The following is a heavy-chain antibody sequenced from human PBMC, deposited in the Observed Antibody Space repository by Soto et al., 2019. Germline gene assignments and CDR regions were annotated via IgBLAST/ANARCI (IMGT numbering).Heavy chain of an antibody. CDR3: ARGPHDYVRN. CDR1: GFTFSNYW. Sequence: PGGSLRLSCAASGFTFSNYWMHWVRQVPGRGLVWVSRISHDGSGTSYADSVKGRFTISRDNAKNTLFLQMNSLRADDTAVYYCARGPHDYVRNWGQGTLVTVSS. D-gene: IGHD3-16*01. CDR2: ISHDGSGT. V-gene: IGHV3-74*01. J-gene: IGHJ4*02.